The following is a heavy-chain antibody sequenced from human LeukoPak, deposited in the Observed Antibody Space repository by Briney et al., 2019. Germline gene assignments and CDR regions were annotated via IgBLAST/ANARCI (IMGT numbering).Heavy chain of an antibody. V-gene: IGHV4-59*01. D-gene: IGHD3-9*01. CDR3: ARSKDILTGYCFDY. Sequence: SETLSLTCTVSGGSISSYYWSWIRQPPGKGLEWIGYIYYSGSTNYNPSLKSRVTISVDTSKNQFSLKLSSVTAADTAVYYCARSKDILTGYCFDYWGQGTLVTVSS. CDR2: IYYSGST. J-gene: IGHJ4*02. CDR1: GGSISSYY.